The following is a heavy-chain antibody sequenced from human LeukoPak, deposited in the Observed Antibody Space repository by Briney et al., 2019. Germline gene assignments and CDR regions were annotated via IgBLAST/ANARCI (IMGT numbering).Heavy chain of an antibody. CDR1: GGSISSYY. J-gene: IGHJ5*02. CDR3: AKEGLRIQLWQNLYNWFDP. CDR2: ISGSGGST. V-gene: IGHV3-23*01. Sequence: PSETLSLTCTVSGGSISSYYWSWVRQAPGKGLEWVSAISGSGGSTYYADSVKGRFTVSRDNSKNTLYLQMNSLRAEDTAVYYCAKEGLRIQLWQNLYNWFDPWGQGTLVTVSS. D-gene: IGHD5-18*01.